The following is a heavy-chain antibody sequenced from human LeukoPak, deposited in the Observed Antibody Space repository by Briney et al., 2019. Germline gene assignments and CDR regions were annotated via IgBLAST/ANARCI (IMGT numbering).Heavy chain of an antibody. CDR3: ARDLMRYYYDSSGYYTDY. V-gene: IGHV4-34*01. J-gene: IGHJ4*02. CDR1: GGSFSGYY. D-gene: IGHD3-22*01. CDR2: INHSGST. Sequence: PSETLSLTCAVYGGSFSGYYWSWIRQPPGKGLEWIGEINHSGSTNYNPSLKSRVTISVDTSKNQFSLKLSSVTAADTAVYYCARDLMRYYYDSSGYYTDYWGQGTLVTVSS.